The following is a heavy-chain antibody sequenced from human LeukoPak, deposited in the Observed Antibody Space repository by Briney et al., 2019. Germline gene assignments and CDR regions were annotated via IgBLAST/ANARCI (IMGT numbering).Heavy chain of an antibody. J-gene: IGHJ4*02. Sequence: ASVKVSCKASGYTFTGYYMHWVRQAPGQGLEWMGIINPSGGSTSYAQKFQGRVTMTRDTSTSTVYMELSSLRSEDTAVYYCARDQGCSGGSCYTIDYWGQGTLVTVSS. CDR1: GYTFTGYY. V-gene: IGHV1-46*01. CDR2: INPSGGST. CDR3: ARDQGCSGGSCYTIDY. D-gene: IGHD2-15*01.